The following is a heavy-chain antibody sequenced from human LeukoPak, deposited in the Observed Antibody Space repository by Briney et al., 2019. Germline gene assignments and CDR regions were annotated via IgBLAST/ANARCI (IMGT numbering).Heavy chain of an antibody. V-gene: IGHV3-7*01. CDR3: ARMPRGPDV. CDR1: GFTFSTYW. J-gene: IGHJ6*04. Sequence: GGSLRLSCAASGFTFSTYWMVWVRQAPGKGLEWVASIKQDGSEKYYVDSMKGRFTISRDNAKNSLYLQMNSLRAEDTAVYYCARMPRGPDVWGKGTTVTVSS. D-gene: IGHD2-2*01. CDR2: IKQDGSEK.